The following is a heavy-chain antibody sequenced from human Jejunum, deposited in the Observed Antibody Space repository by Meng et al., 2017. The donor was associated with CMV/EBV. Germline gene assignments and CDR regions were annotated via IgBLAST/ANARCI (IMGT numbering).Heavy chain of an antibody. CDR3: TTDRREGTNQQFDF. Sequence: FSLKNAWRSWARQAPGGGLAWVGSIKSKSDGGAIVYAAPVRGRFTISRDDSENMMYLQMGSLKTEDTAVYFCTTDRREGTNQQFDFWGQGTLVTVSS. J-gene: IGHJ4*02. CDR1: FSLKNAW. V-gene: IGHV3-15*01. CDR2: IKSKSDGGAI. D-gene: IGHD1-1*01.